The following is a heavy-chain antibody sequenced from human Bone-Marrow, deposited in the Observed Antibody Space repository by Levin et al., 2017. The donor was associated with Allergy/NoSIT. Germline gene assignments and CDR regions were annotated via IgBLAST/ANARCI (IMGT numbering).Heavy chain of an antibody. CDR3: ARGGTAVRGFQYFFDL. CDR1: GDSISSGDYY. Sequence: PSETLSLTCTVSGDSISSGDYYWSWIRQPPGKGLEWIGYVYFSGTSYSIPSLSSRLAVSMDKSNNQFSLQLRSVTAADSGLYYCARGGTAVRGFQYFFDLWGQGTLVVVSS. D-gene: IGHD3-10*01. J-gene: IGHJ5*02. V-gene: IGHV4-30-4*01. CDR2: VYFSGTS.